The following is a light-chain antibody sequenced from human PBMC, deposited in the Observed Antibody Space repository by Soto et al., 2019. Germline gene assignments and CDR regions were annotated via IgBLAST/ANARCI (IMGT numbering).Light chain of an antibody. V-gene: IGLV2-8*01. CDR1: SSDVGGSNY. J-gene: IGLJ2*01. CDR3: SSYAGSKNYVV. Sequence: QSALAQPPSASGSPGQSVTISCTGTSSDVGGSNYVSWYQQHPGKAPKLMIYEVSKRPSGVHDRFSGSKSGNTASLTVSGLQAEDEADYYCSSYAGSKNYVVFGGGTKVTVL. CDR2: EVS.